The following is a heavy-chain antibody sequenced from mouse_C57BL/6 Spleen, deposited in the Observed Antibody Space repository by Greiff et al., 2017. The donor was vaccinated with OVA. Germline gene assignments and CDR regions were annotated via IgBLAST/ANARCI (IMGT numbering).Heavy chain of an antibody. J-gene: IGHJ1*03. V-gene: IGHV1-54*01. CDR2: INPGSGGT. CDR1: GYAFTNYL. CDR3: ARGDSNYEGYFDV. Sequence: VQLQQSGAELVRPGTSVKVSCKASGYAFTNYLIEWVKQRPGQGLEWIGVINPGSGGTNYNEKFKGKATLTADKSSSTAYMQLSSLTSEDSAVYFWARGDSNYEGYFDVWGTGTTVTVSS. D-gene: IGHD2-5*01.